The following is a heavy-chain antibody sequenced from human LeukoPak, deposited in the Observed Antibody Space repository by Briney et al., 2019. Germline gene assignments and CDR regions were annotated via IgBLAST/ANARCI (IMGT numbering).Heavy chain of an antibody. CDR1: GGSISSSFYY. CDR3: ARIAFGELSVDP. D-gene: IGHD3-10*01. J-gene: IGHJ5*02. CDR2: IYYSGST. Sequence: SETLSLTCTVSGGSISSSFYYWGWIRQPPGKGLEWIGNIYYSGSTYYNPSLKSRVTISVDTSKNQFSLKLSPVTAADTAVYYCARIAFGELSVDPWGQGTLVTVSS. V-gene: IGHV4-39*01.